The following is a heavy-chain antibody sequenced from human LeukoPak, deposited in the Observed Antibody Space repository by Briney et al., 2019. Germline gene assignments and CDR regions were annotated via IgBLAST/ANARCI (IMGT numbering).Heavy chain of an antibody. CDR2: ISCSGSTI. V-gene: IGHV3-48*03. CDR3: AREVKVSGYCSSTSCYAGY. J-gene: IGHJ4*02. CDR1: GFTFSSYE. D-gene: IGHD2-2*01. Sequence: GGSLRLSCAASGFTFSSYEMNWVRQAPGKGLEWVSYISCSGSTIYYADSVKGRFTISRDNAKNSLYLQMNSLRAEDTAVYYCAREVKVSGYCSSTSCYAGYWGQGTLVTV.